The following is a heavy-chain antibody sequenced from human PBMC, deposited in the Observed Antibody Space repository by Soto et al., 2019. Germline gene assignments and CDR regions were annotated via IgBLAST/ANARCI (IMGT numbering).Heavy chain of an antibody. J-gene: IGHJ4*02. CDR2: IYYSGST. V-gene: IGHV4-31*03. Sequence: SETLSLTCTVSGGSISSGGYYWSWIRQHPGKGLEWIGYIYYSGSTYYNPSLKSRVTISVDTSKNQFSLKLSSVTAADTAVYYCASMYGSGSYYDNYYFDYWGQGTQVTVS. CDR3: ASMYGSGSYYDNYYFDY. CDR1: GGSISSGGYY. D-gene: IGHD3-10*01.